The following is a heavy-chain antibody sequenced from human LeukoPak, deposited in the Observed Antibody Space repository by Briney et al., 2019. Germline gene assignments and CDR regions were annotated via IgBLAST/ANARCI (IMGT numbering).Heavy chain of an antibody. CDR1: GFTFDDYA. J-gene: IGHJ5*02. D-gene: IGHD1-26*01. CDR2: ISWNSGSI. V-gene: IGHV3-9*01. CDR3: AKDNSGSYYFGWFDP. Sequence: GGSLRLSCAASGFTFDDYAMHWVRQAPGKGLEWVSGISWNSGSIGYADSVKGRFTTSRDNAKNSLYLQMNSLRAEDTALYYCAKDNSGSYYFGWFDPWGQGTLVTVSS.